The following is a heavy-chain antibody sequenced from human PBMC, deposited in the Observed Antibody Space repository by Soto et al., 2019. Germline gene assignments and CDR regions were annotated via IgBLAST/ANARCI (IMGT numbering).Heavy chain of an antibody. CDR1: GFTFSSYA. J-gene: IGHJ6*02. V-gene: IGHV3-30-3*01. Sequence: QVQLVESGGGVVQPGRSLRLSCAASGFTFSSYAMHWVRQAPGKGLEWVAVISYDGSNKYYADSVKGRFTISRDNSKNTLYLQMNSLRAEDTAVYYCARSYDQLAAPVSGMDVWGQGTTVTVSS. CDR3: ARSYDQLAAPVSGMDV. CDR2: ISYDGSNK. D-gene: IGHD6-6*01.